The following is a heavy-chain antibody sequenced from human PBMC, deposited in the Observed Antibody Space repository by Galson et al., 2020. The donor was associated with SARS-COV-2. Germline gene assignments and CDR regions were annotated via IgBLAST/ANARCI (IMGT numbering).Heavy chain of an antibody. CDR3: ARGGEWELPYYFDY. V-gene: IGHV3-30*04. D-gene: IGHD1-26*01. CDR1: GFTFINYV. J-gene: IGHJ4*02. CDR2: ISSAGSNS. Sequence: SSSASGFTFINYVMHWFRQDPAKGPEWLAVISSAGSNSFYADSLKGRFTISRDNSKSTLYLQMNSLRAEDTAVYYCARGGEWELPYYFDYGGQGTRVTVSS.